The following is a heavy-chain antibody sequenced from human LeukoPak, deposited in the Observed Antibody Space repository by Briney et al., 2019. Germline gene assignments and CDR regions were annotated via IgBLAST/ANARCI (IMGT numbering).Heavy chain of an antibody. CDR1: GFTFSTYA. D-gene: IGHD5-18*01. J-gene: IGHJ4*02. CDR2: ISSSGGNT. Sequence: GGSLRLSCAASGFTFSTYAMSWVRQAPGKGLEWVSAISSSGGNTIYADSVKGRFTISRDNSKNTLYLQMNSLRAEDTAVHYCAKEVYSYGPRGLDYWGQGTLVTVSS. CDR3: AKEVYSYGPRGLDY. V-gene: IGHV3-23*01.